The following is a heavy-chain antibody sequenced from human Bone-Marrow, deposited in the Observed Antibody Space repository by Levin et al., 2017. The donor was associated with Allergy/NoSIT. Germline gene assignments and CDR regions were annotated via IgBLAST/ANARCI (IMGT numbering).Heavy chain of an antibody. D-gene: IGHD3-10*01. CDR2: IYYAGNA. J-gene: IGHJ4*02. Sequence: RSQTLSLTCTVSGGSIGDSSDHYWGWIRQPPGKGLEWIVTIYYAGNAYYHPSLRSRVTISVDTSKEQFALRLSSVTAADTAVYYCARHFEELFILDYWGQGILVTVSS. CDR3: ARHFEELFILDY. CDR1: GGSIGDSSDHY. V-gene: IGHV4-39*01.